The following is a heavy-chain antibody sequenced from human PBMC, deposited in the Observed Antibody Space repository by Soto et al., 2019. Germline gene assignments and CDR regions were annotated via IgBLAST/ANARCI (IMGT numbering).Heavy chain of an antibody. Sequence: SVKVSCKASGGTFRRYAISWVRQAPGQGLEWMGGIIPIFGTANYAQKFQGRVTITADESTSTAYMELSSLRSEDTAVYYCARGYDSSGYYYSDYWGQGTLVTVFS. CDR2: IIPIFGTA. J-gene: IGHJ4*02. CDR3: ARGYDSSGYYYSDY. CDR1: GGTFRRYA. V-gene: IGHV1-69*13. D-gene: IGHD3-22*01.